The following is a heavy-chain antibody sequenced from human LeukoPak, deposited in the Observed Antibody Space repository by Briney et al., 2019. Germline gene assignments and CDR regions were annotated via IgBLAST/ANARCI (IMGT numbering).Heavy chain of an antibody. CDR3: ARDVQGAYCSSTSCYNWFDP. D-gene: IGHD2-2*01. Sequence: SETLSLTCTVSNFSISSGYYWGWIRQSPGKGLEWIGRIYHGGSTYYNPSLRSRVIVSVDTSKNQFSLKLSSVTAADTAVYYCARDVQGAYCSSTSCYNWFDPWGQGTLVTVSS. CDR2: IYHGGST. CDR1: NFSISSGYY. J-gene: IGHJ5*02. V-gene: IGHV4-38-2*02.